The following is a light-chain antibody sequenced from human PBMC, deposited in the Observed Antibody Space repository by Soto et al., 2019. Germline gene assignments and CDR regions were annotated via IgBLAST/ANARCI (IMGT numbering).Light chain of an antibody. CDR2: RAS. V-gene: IGKV3-15*01. CDR1: QSVDSL. J-gene: IGKJ5*01. CDR3: QQYNNWPIT. Sequence: EVVLTQSPATLSVSPWETTTLSCKSSQSVDSLLAWYQQKPGQAPRLLIYRASTRTTGIPARFSGSGSGTESTLTINSLQSEDIAVYYCQQYNNWPITFGQGTRLEIK.